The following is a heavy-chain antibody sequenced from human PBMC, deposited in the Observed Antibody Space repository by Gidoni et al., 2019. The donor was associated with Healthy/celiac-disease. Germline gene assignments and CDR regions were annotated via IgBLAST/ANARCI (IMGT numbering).Heavy chain of an antibody. D-gene: IGHD3-10*01. CDR2: ISGSGGST. Sequence: EVQLLESGGGLVQPGGSLRLSCAASGFTFSSYAMSWVRQAPGKGLEWVSAISGSGGSTYYADSVKGRFTISRDNSKNTLYLQMNSLRAEDTAVYYCAKLGGSGSYYYYYMDVWGKGTTVTVSS. V-gene: IGHV3-23*01. J-gene: IGHJ6*03. CDR3: AKLGGSGSYYYYYMDV. CDR1: GFTFSSYA.